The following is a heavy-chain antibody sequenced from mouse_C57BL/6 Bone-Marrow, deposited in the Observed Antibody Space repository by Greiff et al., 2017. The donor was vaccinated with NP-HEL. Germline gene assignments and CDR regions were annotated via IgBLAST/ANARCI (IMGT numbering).Heavy chain of an antibody. CDR3: ARRDGYGSSYAMDY. Sequence: VQLKQSGPVLVKPGASVKMSCKASGYTFTDYYMNWVKQSHGKSLEWIGVINPYNGGTSYNQKFKGKATLTVDKSSSTAYMELNSLTSEDSAVYYCARRDGYGSSYAMDYWGQGTSVTVSS. D-gene: IGHD1-1*01. J-gene: IGHJ4*01. CDR2: INPYNGGT. V-gene: IGHV1-19*01. CDR1: GYTFTDYY.